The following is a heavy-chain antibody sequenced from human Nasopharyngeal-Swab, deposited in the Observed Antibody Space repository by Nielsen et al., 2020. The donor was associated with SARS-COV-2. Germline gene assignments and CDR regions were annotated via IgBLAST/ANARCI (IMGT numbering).Heavy chain of an antibody. V-gene: IGHV3-7*01. D-gene: IGHD6-13*01. CDR3: ARQTRAVATASHYYGMTV. CDR2: IKQDGSEK. J-gene: IGHJ6*02. Sequence: GESLKISCAASGFTFSFYWMNWVRQAPGKGLEWVANIKQDGSEKYYVDSVKGRFTISRDNAKSSLYLQMNSLRAEDTAVFYCARQTRAVATASHYYGMTVWGQGTTVTVSS. CDR1: GFTFSFYW.